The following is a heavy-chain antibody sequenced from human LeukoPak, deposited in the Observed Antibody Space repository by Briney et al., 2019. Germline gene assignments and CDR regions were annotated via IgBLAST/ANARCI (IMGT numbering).Heavy chain of an antibody. D-gene: IGHD2-2*02. V-gene: IGHV3-21*01. J-gene: IGHJ4*02. CDR1: GFTFNSYS. CDR3: ARGRRGCSSTSCYNGEFDY. Sequence: GGSLRLSCSASGFTFNSYSMNWVRQAPGKGLDGVSSISSSSSYIYYADSVKGRFTISRDNAKNSLYLQMNSLRAEDTAVYYCARGRRGCSSTSCYNGEFDYWGQGTLVTVSS. CDR2: ISSSSSYI.